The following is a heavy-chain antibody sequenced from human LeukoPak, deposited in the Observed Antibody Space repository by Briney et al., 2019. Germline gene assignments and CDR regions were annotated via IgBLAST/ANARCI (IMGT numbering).Heavy chain of an antibody. V-gene: IGHV4-59*08. CDR3: ARLLYGSGSYFFFDC. CDR1: GGSISSYY. J-gene: IGHJ4*02. Sequence: PSETLSLTCTVSGGSISSYYWSWIRQPPGKGLEWIGYIYYSGSTNYNPSLKSRVTISVDTSKNQFSLKLSSVTAADTAVYYCARLLYGSGSYFFFDCWGQGTLVTVSS. CDR2: IYYSGST. D-gene: IGHD3-10*01.